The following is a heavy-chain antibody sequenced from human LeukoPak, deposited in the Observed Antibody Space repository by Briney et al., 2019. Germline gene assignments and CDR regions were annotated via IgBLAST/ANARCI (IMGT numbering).Heavy chain of an antibody. V-gene: IGHV1-46*01. J-gene: IGHJ4*02. CDR3: ARDLQDTAMVTPNFDY. CDR2: INPSGGST. D-gene: IGHD5-18*01. Sequence: ASVKVSCKASGYTFTSYYMHWVRQAPGQGLEWMGIINPSGGSTSYAQKFQGRVAMTRDTSTSTVYMELSSQRSEDTAVYYCARDLQDTAMVTPNFDYWGQGTLVTVSS. CDR1: GYTFTSYY.